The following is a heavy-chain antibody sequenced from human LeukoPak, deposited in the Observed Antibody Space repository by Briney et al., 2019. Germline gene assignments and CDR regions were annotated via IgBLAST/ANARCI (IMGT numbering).Heavy chain of an antibody. V-gene: IGHV3-7*02. J-gene: IGHJ4*02. CDR1: GLTFSSYW. CDR2: IKQDGSEK. CDR3: ANSWFPEE. Sequence: PGGSLRLSCAASGLTFSSYWMSWVRQAPGKGLGWVANIKQDGSEKYYVDSVKGRFTISRDNAKNSLYLQMNSLRAEDTAVYYCANSWFPEEWGQGTLVTVSS. D-gene: IGHD6-13*01.